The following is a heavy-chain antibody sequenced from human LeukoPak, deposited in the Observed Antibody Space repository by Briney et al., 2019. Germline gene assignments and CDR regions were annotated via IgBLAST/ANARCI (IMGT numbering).Heavy chain of an antibody. CDR3: ARGAPRGNSQFDS. D-gene: IGHD2/OR15-2a*01. Sequence: GGSLRLSCAASGFTFSSYGMHWVRQAPGKGLEWVALIWYDGSNKYYTDSVKGRLTISRDNSKNTLYLQMNSLRAEDTAIYYCARGAPRGNSQFDSGAQGTLVPVSS. V-gene: IGHV3-33*01. J-gene: IGHJ5*01. CDR1: GFTFSSYG. CDR2: IWYDGSNK.